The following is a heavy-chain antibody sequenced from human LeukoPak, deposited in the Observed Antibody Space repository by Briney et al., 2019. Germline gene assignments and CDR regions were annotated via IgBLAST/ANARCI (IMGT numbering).Heavy chain of an antibody. Sequence: GGSLRLSCAASGFTFSSYAMSWVRQARGKGLEWVSAISGSGGSTYYADSVKGRFTISRDNSKNTLYLQMNSLRAEDTAVYYCARKGGRSIAARWAFDYWGQGTLVTVSS. D-gene: IGHD6-6*01. CDR3: ARKGGRSIAARWAFDY. CDR1: GFTFSSYA. CDR2: ISGSGGST. J-gene: IGHJ4*02. V-gene: IGHV3-23*01.